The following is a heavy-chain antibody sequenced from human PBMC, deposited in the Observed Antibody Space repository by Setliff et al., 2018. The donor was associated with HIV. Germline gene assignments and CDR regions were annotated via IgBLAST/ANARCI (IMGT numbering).Heavy chain of an antibody. Sequence: SQTRSLTSTVSGGSISAYYWGWNRHPHGKGLEWIGSIPYSGSTYYNSSLKSRVPISVATSKNQFSLRLSSVPAADTVVYYCARLGYYYNSGYRPRVLGSLFYLDYWGQGTLVTVSS. V-gene: IGHV4-39*01. CDR1: GGSISAYY. J-gene: IGHJ4*02. CDR3: ARLGYYYNSGYRPRVLGSLFYLDY. D-gene: IGHD3-22*01. CDR2: IPYSGST.